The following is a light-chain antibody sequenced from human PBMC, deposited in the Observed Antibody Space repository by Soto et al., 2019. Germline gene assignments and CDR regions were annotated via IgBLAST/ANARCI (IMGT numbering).Light chain of an antibody. J-gene: IGKJ1*01. CDR3: QQYGSSPWT. CDR1: QSVSSTY. V-gene: IGKV3-20*01. Sequence: EIVLTQSPGTLSLSPGERATLSCRASQSVSSTYLAWYHQKPGQAPRLLISGASSRATGIPDRFSGSGSGTDFTFSISRLEPEDFAGYYCQQYGSSPWTFGQGTKVEIK. CDR2: GAS.